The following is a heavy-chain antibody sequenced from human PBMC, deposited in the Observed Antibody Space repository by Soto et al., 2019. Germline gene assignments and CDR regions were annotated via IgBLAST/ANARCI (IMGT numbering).Heavy chain of an antibody. CDR2: ISGSGGST. J-gene: IGHJ4*02. CDR1: GFTFSSYA. CDR3: AKGPYSGSYWDLFYFDY. Sequence: LRLSCAASGFTFSSYAMSWVRQARGKGLEWVSAISGSGGSTYYADSVKGRFTISRDNSKNTLYLQMNSLRAEDTAVYYCAKGPYSGSYWDLFYFDYWGQGTLVTVSS. V-gene: IGHV3-23*01. D-gene: IGHD1-26*01.